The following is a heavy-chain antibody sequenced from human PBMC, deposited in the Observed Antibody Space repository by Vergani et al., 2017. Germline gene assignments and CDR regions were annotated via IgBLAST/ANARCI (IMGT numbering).Heavy chain of an antibody. V-gene: IGHV3-33*01. Sequence: QVQLVESGGGVVQPGRSLRLSCAASGFTFSSYGMHWVRQAPGKGLEWVAVIWYDGSNEKYVDSVQGRFTISRDNSKNTLYLEMESLRVEDTAVYFCARDKSKRAPAVMGTYYYYMDVWGKGTKVTVSS. J-gene: IGHJ6*03. D-gene: IGHD3-16*01. CDR1: GFTFSSYG. CDR3: ARDKSKRAPAVMGTYYYYMDV. CDR2: IWYDGSNE.